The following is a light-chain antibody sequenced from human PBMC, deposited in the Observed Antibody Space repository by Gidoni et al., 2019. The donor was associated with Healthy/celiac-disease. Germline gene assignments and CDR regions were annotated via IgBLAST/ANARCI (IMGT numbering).Light chain of an antibody. V-gene: IGKV2-28*01. CDR1: QSLLHSNGYNY. CDR2: LGS. CDR3: MQALQTPGT. J-gene: IGKJ4*01. Sequence: DIVMTHSPLSLPVTTGEPASISCRSSQSLLHSNGYNYLDLYLQKPGQSPQLLIYLGSNRAAGVPDRFSGSGSGTDFTLKISRVEAEDVGVYYCMQALQTPGTFGGGTKVEIK.